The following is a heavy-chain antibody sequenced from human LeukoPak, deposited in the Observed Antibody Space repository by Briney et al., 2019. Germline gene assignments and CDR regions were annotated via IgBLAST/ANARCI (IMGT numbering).Heavy chain of an antibody. Sequence: PGGSLRLSCAASGFTFSSYWMHWVRQAPGKGLVWVSRINSDGSSTSYADSVKGRFTISRDNSKNTLYLQMNSLRAEDTAVYYCAKYGYSSGWYGSDAFDTWGQGTMVTVSS. V-gene: IGHV3-74*01. CDR2: INSDGSST. J-gene: IGHJ3*02. CDR3: AKYGYSSGWYGSDAFDT. D-gene: IGHD6-19*01. CDR1: GFTFSSYW.